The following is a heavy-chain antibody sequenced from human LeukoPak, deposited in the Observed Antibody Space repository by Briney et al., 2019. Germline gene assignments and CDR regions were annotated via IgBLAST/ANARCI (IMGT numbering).Heavy chain of an antibody. V-gene: IGHV1-58*01. D-gene: IGHD7-27*01. CDR3: AAGLTPGDYGMDV. Sequence: GTSVKVSCKASGFTFTSSAVQWVRQARGQRLEWIGWIVVGSGNTNYAQKFQERVTITRDMSTSTAYMELSSLRSEDTAVYYCAAGLTPGDYGMDVRGQGTTVTVSS. CDR1: GFTFTSSA. J-gene: IGHJ6*02. CDR2: IVVGSGNT.